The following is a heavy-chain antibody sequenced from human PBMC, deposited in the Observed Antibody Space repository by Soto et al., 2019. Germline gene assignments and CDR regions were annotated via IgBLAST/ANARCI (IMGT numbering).Heavy chain of an antibody. Sequence: QITLKESGPPLVKPTQTLTLTCTFSGFALSTSGVAVGWIRQPPGKALEWLAVIYWDDDKRYSPFLKSRLTITKDTSKNQVVLTMTNMDPVDTATYYCAHRFTVTTTGWWFDPWGQGTLVTVSS. J-gene: IGHJ5*02. D-gene: IGHD4-17*01. V-gene: IGHV2-5*02. CDR2: IYWDDDK. CDR1: GFALSTSGVA. CDR3: AHRFTVTTTGWWFDP.